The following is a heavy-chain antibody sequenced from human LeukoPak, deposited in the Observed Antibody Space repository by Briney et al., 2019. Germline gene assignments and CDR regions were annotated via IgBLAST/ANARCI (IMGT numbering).Heavy chain of an antibody. CDR2: ISWNSGSI. CDR1: GFTFADYA. Sequence: GGSLRLSCAASGFTFADYAMHWVRQAPGKGLEWVSGISWNSGSIGYADSVKGRFTISRDNAKNSLYLQMNSLRAEDTALYYCAKDIVGQLEAFDIWGQGTMVTVSS. V-gene: IGHV3-9*01. CDR3: AKDIVGQLEAFDI. J-gene: IGHJ3*02. D-gene: IGHD6-13*01.